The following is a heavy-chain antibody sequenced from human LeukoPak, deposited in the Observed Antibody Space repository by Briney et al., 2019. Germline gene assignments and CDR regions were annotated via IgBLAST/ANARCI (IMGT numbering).Heavy chain of an antibody. D-gene: IGHD3-22*01. J-gene: IGHJ6*02. CDR1: GDIVSSNSAA. CDR3: ARAPYYYDSSGYHYYYYGMDV. V-gene: IGHV6-1*01. Sequence: SQTLSLTCAISGDIVSSNSAAWNWIRQSPSRGLEWLGRTYYRSKWYNDYAVSVKSRITINPDTSKNQFSLQLNSVTPEDTAVYYCARAPYYYDSSGYHYYYYGMDVWGQGTTVTVSS. CDR2: TYYRSKWYN.